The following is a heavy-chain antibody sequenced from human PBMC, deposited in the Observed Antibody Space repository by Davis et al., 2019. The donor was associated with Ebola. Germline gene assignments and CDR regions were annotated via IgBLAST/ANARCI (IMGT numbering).Heavy chain of an antibody. CDR2: IKQDGSDK. V-gene: IGHV3-7*01. J-gene: IGHJ4*02. CDR1: GFTFSTYW. Sequence: ESLKISCVASGFTFSTYWMSWVRQAPGKGLEWVANIKQDGSDKYHVDPVKGRFTIPRDNAKNSLYLQMNSVRDEDTAVYYCARETTVNDYWGQGTLVTVSS. D-gene: IGHD4-11*01. CDR3: ARETTVNDY.